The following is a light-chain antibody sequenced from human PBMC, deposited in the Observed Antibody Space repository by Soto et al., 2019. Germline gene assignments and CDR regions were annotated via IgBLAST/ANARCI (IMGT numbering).Light chain of an antibody. J-gene: IGLJ1*01. V-gene: IGLV2-14*01. Sequence: QSLLTQPASVSGSPGQSITISCTGTGSDVGGYRYVSWYQQHPGKAPKLMIYDVSNRPSVVSDRFSGSKSGNTASLSISGLLSEDEADYCCDPYTSSSSNVFGTGTKVAVL. CDR2: DVS. CDR1: GSDVGGYRY. CDR3: DPYTSSSSNV.